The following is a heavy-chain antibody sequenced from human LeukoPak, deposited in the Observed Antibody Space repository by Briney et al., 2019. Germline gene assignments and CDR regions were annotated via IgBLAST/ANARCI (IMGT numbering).Heavy chain of an antibody. D-gene: IGHD3-9*01. CDR2: IYYSGST. V-gene: IGHV4-31*03. J-gene: IGHJ2*01. CDR1: GGPISSGGYY. CDR3: ARANYDILTGYNYWYFDL. Sequence: SETLSLTCTVSGGPISSGGYYWSWIRQHPGKGLEWIGYIYYSGSTYYNPSLKSRVTISVDTSKNQFSLKLSSVTAADTAVYYCARANYDILTGYNYWYFDLWGRGTLVTVSS.